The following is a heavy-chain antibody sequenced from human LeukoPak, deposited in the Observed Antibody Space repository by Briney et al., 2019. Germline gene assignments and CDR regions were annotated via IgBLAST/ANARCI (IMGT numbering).Heavy chain of an antibody. Sequence: SVKVSCKASGGTFSSYAISWVRQAPGQGLGWMGRIIPIFGTANYAQKFQGRVTITTDESTSTAYMELSSLRSEDTAVYYCASEGPNYSFDYWGQGTLVTVSS. V-gene: IGHV1-69*05. CDR2: IIPIFGTA. J-gene: IGHJ4*02. CDR3: ASEGPNYSFDY. D-gene: IGHD4/OR15-4a*01. CDR1: GGTFSSYA.